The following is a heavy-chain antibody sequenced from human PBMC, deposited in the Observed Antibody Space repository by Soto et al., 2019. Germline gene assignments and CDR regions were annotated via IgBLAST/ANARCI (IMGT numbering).Heavy chain of an antibody. D-gene: IGHD3-10*01. Sequence: AXSVKVSCKASAYTLTNNDCIWVRQATGQGLEWMGWMNPGSGDTVYAQKFQGRVTMTRDISIATAYMELNSLTSEDTAIYYCARMETFGSLNWFDPWGQGTLVTVSS. CDR3: ARMETFGSLNWFDP. CDR2: MNPGSGDT. V-gene: IGHV1-8*02. CDR1: AYTLTNND. J-gene: IGHJ5*02.